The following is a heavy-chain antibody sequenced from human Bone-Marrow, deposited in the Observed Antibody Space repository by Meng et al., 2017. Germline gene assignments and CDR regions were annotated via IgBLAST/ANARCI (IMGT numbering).Heavy chain of an antibody. Sequence: GGSLRLSCTASGFTFSSYAMSWVRQAPGKGLEWVGRIKSKTDGGTTDYAAPVKGRFTISRDDSKNTLYLQMNSLKTEDTAVYYCTTDMIGDFDYWGQGTLVTVSS. V-gene: IGHV3-15*01. CDR1: GFTFSSYA. CDR3: TTDMIGDFDY. J-gene: IGHJ4*02. CDR2: IKSKTDGGTT. D-gene: IGHD3-16*01.